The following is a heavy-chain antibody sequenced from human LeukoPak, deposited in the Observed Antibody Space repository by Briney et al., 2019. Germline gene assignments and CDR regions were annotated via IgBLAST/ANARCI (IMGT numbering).Heavy chain of an antibody. CDR2: IYAGDSDT. D-gene: IGHD2/OR15-2a*01. CDR1: GYSSISYW. V-gene: IGHV5-51*01. CDR3: ARQNSEDLDH. J-gene: IGHJ4*02. Sequence: GESLKISCKGSGYSSISYWIGWVRQVPGKGLEWMGIIYAGDSDTRYSPSFQGQVTISADKSISTVYLQWSSLKASDTAMYYCARQNSEDLDHWGQGTLVTVSS.